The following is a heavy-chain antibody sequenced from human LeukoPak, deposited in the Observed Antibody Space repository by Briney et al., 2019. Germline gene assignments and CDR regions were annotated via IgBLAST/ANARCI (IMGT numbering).Heavy chain of an antibody. J-gene: IGHJ3*01. Sequence: GASVKVSCKASGYTLTAYYIHWVRQAPGQGLEWMGWISPNSGDTDYAQKFQGRVTMTRDTPISTVYMALSSLRSDDTAMYYCARIISYGGSDGFDLSGQGTMVTVSS. CDR1: GYTLTAYY. CDR3: ARIISYGGSDGFDL. V-gene: IGHV1-2*02. D-gene: IGHD1-26*01. CDR2: ISPNSGDT.